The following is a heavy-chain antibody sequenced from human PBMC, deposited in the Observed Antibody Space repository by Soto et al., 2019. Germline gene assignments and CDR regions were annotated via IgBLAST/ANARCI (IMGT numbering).Heavy chain of an antibody. J-gene: IGHJ4*02. CDR3: ARGSDGYYDSSGYSRIPSGFDY. D-gene: IGHD3-22*01. CDR1: AGPIAPFY. V-gene: IGHV4-59*01. Sequence: NLSETLSHTCPSSAGPIAPFYWTLSQKSPGKGLEWIEYIYYSGSTNYNPSLKSRVNISVNTSKNQFSLKLSTVTATDTAVYYCARGSDGYYDSSGYSRIPSGFDYWGQGTLVTVSS. CDR2: IYYSGST.